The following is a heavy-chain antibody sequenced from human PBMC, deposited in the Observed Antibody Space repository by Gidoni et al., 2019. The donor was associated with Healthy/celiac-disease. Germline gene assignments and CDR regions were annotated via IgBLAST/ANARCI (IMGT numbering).Heavy chain of an antibody. CDR3: ARAPQVSGWVRGMDV. CDR1: GYTFPSYD. CDR2: MNPNSGNT. V-gene: IGHV1-8*01. Sequence: QVQLVQSGAEVKKPGASVKVSCKASGYTFPSYDINWVRQATGQGLEWMGWMNPNSGNTGYAKKFQGRVTMTRNTSISTAYMELSSLRSEDTAVYYCARAPQVSGWVRGMDVWGQGTTVTVSS. J-gene: IGHJ6*02. D-gene: IGHD6-19*01.